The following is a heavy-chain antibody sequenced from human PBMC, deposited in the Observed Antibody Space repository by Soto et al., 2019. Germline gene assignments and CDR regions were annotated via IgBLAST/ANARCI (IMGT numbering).Heavy chain of an antibody. V-gene: IGHV1-3*01. CDR2: INAGYGNT. CDR3: ARDNGDGTFDF. J-gene: IGHJ4*02. Sequence: QVHLVQSGAEVRKPGASVKVSCKASGYTFSSYAMHWVRQAPGQRLEWMGWINAGYGNTKSSQKFQDRVTISRDTSASTSYMELTSLRSEDKAGYCCARDNGDGTFDFWGQGTLVTVSS. D-gene: IGHD1-1*01. CDR1: GYTFSSYA.